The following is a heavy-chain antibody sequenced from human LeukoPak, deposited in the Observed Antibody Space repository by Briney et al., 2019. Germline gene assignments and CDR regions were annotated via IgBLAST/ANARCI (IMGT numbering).Heavy chain of an antibody. CDR3: ARVEMATIWD. J-gene: IGHJ4*02. V-gene: IGHV4-59*01. CDR2: IYYSEST. CDR1: GGSISSYY. D-gene: IGHD5-24*01. Sequence: SETLSLTRTVSGGSISSYYWSWIRQPPGKGLEWIGNIYYSESTNYNPSLKSRVTISVDPSKNQFSLKLSSVTAADTAVYYCARVEMATIWDWGQGTLVTVSS.